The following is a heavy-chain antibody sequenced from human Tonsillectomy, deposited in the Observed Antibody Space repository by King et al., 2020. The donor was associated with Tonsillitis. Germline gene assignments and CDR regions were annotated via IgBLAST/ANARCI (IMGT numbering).Heavy chain of an antibody. D-gene: IGHD3-10*01. V-gene: IGHV4-59*08. J-gene: IGHJ5*02. CDR3: ARHVGLATPTGFGELWFFRWFDP. CDR1: GGSISSYY. CDR2: IYYSGST. Sequence: QLQESGPGLVKPSETLSLTCTVSGGSISSYYWSWLRQPPGKGLEWIGYIYYSGSTNYNPSLKSRVTISVDTSKNQFSLKLSSVTAADTAVYYCARHVGLATPTGFGELWFFRWFDPWGQGTLVTVSS.